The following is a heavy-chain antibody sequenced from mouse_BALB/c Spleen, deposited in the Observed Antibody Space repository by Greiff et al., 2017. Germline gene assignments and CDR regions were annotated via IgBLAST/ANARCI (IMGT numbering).Heavy chain of an antibody. V-gene: IGHV1-63*02. CDR1: GYTFTNYW. D-gene: IGHD1-1*01. Sequence: QVQLQQPGAELVRPGASVKISCKASGYTFTNYWLGWVKQRPGHGLEWIGDIYPGGGYTNYNEKFKGKATLTADTSSSTAYMQLSSLTSEDSAVYFCARKITTVANFDYWGQGTTLTVSS. CDR2: IYPGGGYT. J-gene: IGHJ2*01. CDR3: ARKITTVANFDY.